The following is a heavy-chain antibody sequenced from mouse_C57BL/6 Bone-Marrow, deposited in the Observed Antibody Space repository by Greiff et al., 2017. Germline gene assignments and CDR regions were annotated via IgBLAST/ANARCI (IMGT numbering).Heavy chain of an antibody. V-gene: IGHV14-4*01. J-gene: IGHJ3*01. CDR1: GFNIKDDY. CDR3: VTEAMAY. Sequence: EVQLQQSGAELVRPGASVKLSCTASGFNIKDDYMHWVKQRPEQGLEWIGWIDPENGDTEYASKFQGQGTITGDTSSNTACLQLSSLTSEDTAVXCCVTEAMAYWGQGTLVTVSA. CDR2: IDPENGDT.